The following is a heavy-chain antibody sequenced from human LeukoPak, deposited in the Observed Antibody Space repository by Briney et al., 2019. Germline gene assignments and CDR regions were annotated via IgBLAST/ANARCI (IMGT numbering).Heavy chain of an antibody. CDR3: AKLIVGATSVRDY. D-gene: IGHD1-26*01. Sequence: PGGSLRLSCAASGFTFSSYAMSWVRQALGKGLEWVSAISGSGGSTYYADSVKGRFTISRDNSKNTLYLQMNSLRAEDTAVYYCAKLIVGATSVRDYWGQGTLVTVSS. V-gene: IGHV3-23*01. CDR2: ISGSGGST. J-gene: IGHJ4*02. CDR1: GFTFSSYA.